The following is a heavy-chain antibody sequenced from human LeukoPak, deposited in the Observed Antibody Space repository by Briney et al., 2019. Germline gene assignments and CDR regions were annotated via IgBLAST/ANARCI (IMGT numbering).Heavy chain of an antibody. D-gene: IGHD6-6*01. CDR2: IKQDGSEK. V-gene: IGHV3-7*01. J-gene: IGHJ3*02. CDR1: GFTFSSYW. Sequence: GGSLRLSCAASGFTFSSYWMSWVRQAPGKGLEWVANIKQDGSEKYYVDSVQGRFTISRDNAKNSLYLQMNSLRAEDTAVYYCASIAARPDAFDIWGQGTMVTVSS. CDR3: ASIAARPDAFDI.